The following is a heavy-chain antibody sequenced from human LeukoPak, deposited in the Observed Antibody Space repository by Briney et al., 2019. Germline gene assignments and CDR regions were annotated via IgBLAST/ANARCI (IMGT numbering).Heavy chain of an antibody. CDR1: GFTFSSYS. Sequence: GGSLRLSCAASGFTFSSYSMNWVRQAPGKGLEWISYITTSSDTMYYADSVKGRFTISRDNAKNSLYLQMNSLRAEDAAVYYCARARDILRFLEWLPPGFWFDPWGQGTLVTVSS. D-gene: IGHD3-3*01. J-gene: IGHJ5*02. CDR3: ARARDILRFLEWLPPGFWFDP. CDR2: ITTSSDTM. V-gene: IGHV3-48*04.